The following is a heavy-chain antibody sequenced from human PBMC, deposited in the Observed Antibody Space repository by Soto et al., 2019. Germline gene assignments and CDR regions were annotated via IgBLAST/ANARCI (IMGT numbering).Heavy chain of an antibody. CDR2: ISGSGGST. J-gene: IGHJ4*02. V-gene: IGHV3-23*01. D-gene: IGHD3-16*02. CDR3: AKDNNYDYIWGSYHD. CDR1: GFTFSSYA. Sequence: GGSLRLSCAASGFTFSSYAMSWVRQAPGKGLERVSAISGSGGSTYYADSVKGRFTISRDNSKNTLYLQMNSLRAEDTAVYYCAKDNNYDYIWGSYHDWGQGTLVTVSS.